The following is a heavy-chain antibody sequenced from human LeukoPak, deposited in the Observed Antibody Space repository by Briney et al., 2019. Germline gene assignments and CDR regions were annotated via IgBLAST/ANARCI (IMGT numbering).Heavy chain of an antibody. CDR1: GFTFSTYS. J-gene: IGHJ4*02. CDR3: ARDTSGYYDY. D-gene: IGHD2-15*01. CDR2: ITSSSKTM. V-gene: IGHV3-48*01. Sequence: GGSLRLSCAASGFTFSTYSMNWVRQAPGRGLEWLSYITSSSKTMYYADSAKGRFTISRDNAKNSLYLQVNSVRAEDTAVYYCARDTSGYYDYWGQGALVTVSS.